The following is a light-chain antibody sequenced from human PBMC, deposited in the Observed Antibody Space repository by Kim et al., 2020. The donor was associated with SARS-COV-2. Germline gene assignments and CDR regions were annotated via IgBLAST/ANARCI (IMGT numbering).Light chain of an antibody. CDR3: QQYNSYLFT. CDR1: QSISSW. J-gene: IGKJ3*01. V-gene: IGKV1-5*01. CDR2: DAS. Sequence: ASVRDRVPITCRASQSISSWLAWYQQKPGKAPKLLIYDASSLESGVPSRFSGSGSGTEFTLTISSLQPDDFATYYCQQYNSYLFTFGPGTKVDIK.